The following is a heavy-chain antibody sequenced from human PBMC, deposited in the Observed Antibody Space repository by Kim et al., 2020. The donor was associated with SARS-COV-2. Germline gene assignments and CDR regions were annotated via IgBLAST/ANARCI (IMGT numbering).Heavy chain of an antibody. J-gene: IGHJ5*02. V-gene: IGHV6-1*01. CDR2: TSYRSKWNS. CDR1: GYSVSSISSA. Sequence: SQTLSLTCAISGYSVSSISSAWNWIRQSPSRGLEWLGRTSYRSKWNSDYAVSVKSRITINADTSKNQFFLHLDSVTPEDTAIYFCARVTDSSRYFDPWGQ. CDR3: ARVTDSSRYFDP. D-gene: IGHD6-6*01.